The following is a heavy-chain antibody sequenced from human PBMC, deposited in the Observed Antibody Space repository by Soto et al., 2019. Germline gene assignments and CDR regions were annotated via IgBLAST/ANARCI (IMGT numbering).Heavy chain of an antibody. Sequence: EVQLVESGGGLVQPGGSLRLSCAASGCTFSSYAMSWVRQAPGMGLEWVSAILGSGGGTYYADSVKGRFIISRDNSKNTLYLQMNSLRAEDTAVYYCAVAGFAWYGLDVWGQGTTVTVSS. CDR2: ILGSGGGT. CDR1: GCTFSSYA. CDR3: AVAGFAWYGLDV. V-gene: IGHV3-23*04. D-gene: IGHD6-19*01. J-gene: IGHJ6*02.